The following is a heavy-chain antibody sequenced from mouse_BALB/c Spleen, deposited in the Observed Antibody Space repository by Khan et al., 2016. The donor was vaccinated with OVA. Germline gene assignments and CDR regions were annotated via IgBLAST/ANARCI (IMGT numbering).Heavy chain of an antibody. CDR1: GDSITSGF. J-gene: IGHJ4*01. V-gene: IGHV3-8*02. Sequence: EVPLVESGPSLVKPSQTLSLTCSVTGDSITSGFWNWIRKFPGNKFEYLGYITYSGNIYYIPSLKSRISITRDTSKSQYYLQLNSVTTEDTATYYCARSYGSWAMDYWGQGTSGTVSS. CDR2: ITYSGNI. CDR3: ARSYGSWAMDY. D-gene: IGHD1-1*01.